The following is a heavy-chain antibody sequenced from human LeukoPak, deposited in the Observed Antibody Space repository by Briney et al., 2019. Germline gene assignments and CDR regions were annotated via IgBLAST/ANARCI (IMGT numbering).Heavy chain of an antibody. Sequence: QAXGXXXXXMGWINPNSGGTNYAQKFQGRVTMTRDTSISTAYMELSRLRSDDTAVYYCARVRDYYDSSGSFDYWGQGTLVTVSS. D-gene: IGHD3-22*01. CDR2: INPNSGGT. CDR3: ARVRDYYDSSGSFDY. J-gene: IGHJ4*02. V-gene: IGHV1-2*02.